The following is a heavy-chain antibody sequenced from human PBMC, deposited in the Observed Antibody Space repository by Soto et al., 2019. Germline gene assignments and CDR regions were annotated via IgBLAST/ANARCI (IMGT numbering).Heavy chain of an antibody. CDR3: AKESSELRFWEGLGGIDY. CDR1: GFTFSSYG. D-gene: IGHD3-3*01. J-gene: IGHJ4*02. Sequence: QVQLVESGGGVVQPGRSLRLSCAASGFTFSSYGMHWVRQAPGKGLEWVAVISYDGSNKYYADSVKGRFTISRDNSKNTLYLQMNSLGAEDTAVYYCAKESSELRFWEGLGGIDYWGQGTLVTVSS. V-gene: IGHV3-30*18. CDR2: ISYDGSNK.